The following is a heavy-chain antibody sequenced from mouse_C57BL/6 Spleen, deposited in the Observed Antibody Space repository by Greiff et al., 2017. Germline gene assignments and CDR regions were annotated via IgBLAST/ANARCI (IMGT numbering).Heavy chain of an antibody. V-gene: IGHV1-53*01. J-gene: IGHJ4*01. Sequence: QVQLQQPGTELVKPGASVKLSCKASGYTFTSYWMNWVKQRPGQGLEWIGDINPSNGSNNYNEKFTSKATLTVDKSSSTASMQLSSLTSEEAAVYYCARGPGAMDYWGQGTSVTVSS. CDR2: INPSNGSN. CDR3: ARGPGAMDY. CDR1: GYTFTSYW.